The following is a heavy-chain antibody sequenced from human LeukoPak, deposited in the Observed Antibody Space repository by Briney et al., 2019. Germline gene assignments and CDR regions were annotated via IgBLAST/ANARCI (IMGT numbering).Heavy chain of an antibody. CDR2: VIPIFGTA. CDR1: GGTFSSYA. Sequence: SVKVSCKASGGTFSSYAISWVRQAPGQGLEWMGGVIPIFGTANYAQKFQGRVTITTDESTSTAYMELGSLRSEDTGVYYCARGRVVVPAAIMDYWGQGTLVTVSS. J-gene: IGHJ4*02. CDR3: ARGRVVVPAAIMDY. V-gene: IGHV1-69*05. D-gene: IGHD2-2*01.